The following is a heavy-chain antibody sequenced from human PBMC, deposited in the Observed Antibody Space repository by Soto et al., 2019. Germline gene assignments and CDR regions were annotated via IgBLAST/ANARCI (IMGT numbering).Heavy chain of an antibody. CDR2: ISGSGGST. CDR1: GFTFSSYA. CDR3: AKGGYGDYEVLIGSRVRGLSYMDV. J-gene: IGHJ6*03. V-gene: IGHV3-23*01. D-gene: IGHD4-17*01. Sequence: GGSLRLSCAASGFTFSSYAMSWVRQAPGKGLEWVSAISGSGGSTYYADSVKGRFTISRDNSKNTLYLQMNSLRAEDTAVYYCAKGGYGDYEVLIGSRVRGLSYMDVWGKGTTVTVSS.